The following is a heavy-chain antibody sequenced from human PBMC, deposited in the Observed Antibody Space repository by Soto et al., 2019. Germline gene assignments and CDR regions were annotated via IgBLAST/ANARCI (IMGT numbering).Heavy chain of an antibody. CDR2: INHSGST. V-gene: IGHV4-34*01. Sequence: SETLSLTCAVYGGSFSGYYWSWIRQPPGKGLEWIGEINHSGSTNYNPSLKSRVTISVDKSKNQFSLKLSSVTAADTALYYCARGGDIVVVPAVGAFDIWGQGTMVTVSS. J-gene: IGHJ3*02. D-gene: IGHD2-2*01. CDR1: GGSFSGYY. CDR3: ARGGDIVVVPAVGAFDI.